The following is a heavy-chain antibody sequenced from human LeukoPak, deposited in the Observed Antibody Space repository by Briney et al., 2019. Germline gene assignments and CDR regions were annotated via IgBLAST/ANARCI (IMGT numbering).Heavy chain of an antibody. CDR1: GFSFTKAW. J-gene: IGHJ4*02. CDR2: IKSKADSETT. V-gene: IGHV3-15*05. D-gene: IGHD3-10*01. Sequence: GGSLRLSCAAAGFSFTKAWMTWVRQAPGKGLEWVGRIKSKADSETTDYAATVKGRCTMSRDDSKATLYLQMNYVNTEDTAVYYCTTDLAITMIRGVIVYWGQGTLVTVSS. CDR3: TTDLAITMIRGVIVY.